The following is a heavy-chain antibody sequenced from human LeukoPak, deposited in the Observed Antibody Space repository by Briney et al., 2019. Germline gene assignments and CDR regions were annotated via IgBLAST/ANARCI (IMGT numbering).Heavy chain of an antibody. Sequence: PGGSLRLSCAASGFMFNDFWMSWVRQAPGEGLEWAANVRQDGLAKNYVDSVKGRFTVSRDNAKKSLYLQMNSLGAEDTAVYYCAPPPIAATENWGQGTLVTVSS. CDR3: APPPIAATEN. CDR1: GFMFNDFW. D-gene: IGHD6-13*01. CDR2: VRQDGLAK. V-gene: IGHV3-7*01. J-gene: IGHJ4*02.